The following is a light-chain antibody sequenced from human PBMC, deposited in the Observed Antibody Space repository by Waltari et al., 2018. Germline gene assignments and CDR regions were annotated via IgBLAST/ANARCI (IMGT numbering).Light chain of an antibody. V-gene: IGKV1-39*01. Sequence: EIQMTQSPSSLFASVGDGVTLPCRASQSVSTFLNWYQHKPGKAPRLLIYAASTLSSGVPSRFSGSGSGTDFTLTISGLQSDDIAVYYCRQRLTSPRFTFGGGTKVQIK. CDR3: RQRLTSPRFT. J-gene: IGKJ4*01. CDR1: QSVSTF. CDR2: AAS.